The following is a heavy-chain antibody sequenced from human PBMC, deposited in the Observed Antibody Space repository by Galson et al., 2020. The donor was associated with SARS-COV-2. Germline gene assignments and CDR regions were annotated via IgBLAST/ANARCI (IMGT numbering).Heavy chain of an antibody. CDR3: ARDRGGNYYDSSGYSPYYYYMDV. CDR2: IGTAGDT. Sequence: GGSLRLSCAACGFTFSSYDMHWVRQAKGKGLEWVSAIGTAGDTYYPDSVKGQFTISRENAKNSLYLQMNSLRAGDTAVYYCARDRGGNYYDSSGYSPYYYYMDVWGKGTTVTISS. J-gene: IGHJ6*03. CDR1: GFTFSSYD. D-gene: IGHD3-22*01. V-gene: IGHV3-13*03.